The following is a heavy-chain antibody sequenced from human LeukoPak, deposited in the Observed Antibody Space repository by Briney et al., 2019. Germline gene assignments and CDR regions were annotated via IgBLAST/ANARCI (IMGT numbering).Heavy chain of an antibody. D-gene: IGHD3-16*02. CDR1: GGSISSGGYY. CDR3: ARSHDHLWGNYPDY. CDR2: IHHDGRI. Sequence: PSETLSLTCTVSGGSISSGGYYWNWVRQPPGKGLEWIGEIHHDGRINYNPSLKSRVTLSVGKSKNQFSLRLNSVTAADTAMYYCARSHDHLWGNYPDYWGQGTLVTVSS. V-gene: IGHV4-39*07. J-gene: IGHJ4*02.